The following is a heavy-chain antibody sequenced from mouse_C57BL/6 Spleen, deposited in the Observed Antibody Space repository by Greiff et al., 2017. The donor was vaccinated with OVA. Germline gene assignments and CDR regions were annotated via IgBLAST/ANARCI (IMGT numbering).Heavy chain of an antibody. Sequence: QVQLQQPGAELVKPGASVKMSCKASGYTFTSYWITWVKQRPGQGLEWIGDIYHGSGSTNYNEKFKSKATLTVDTSSSTAYMQLSSLTSEDSAVYYCARSRTYYSNLYSDYWGQGTTLTVSS. CDR2: IYHGSGST. CDR1: GYTFTSYW. CDR3: ARSRTYYSNLYSDY. J-gene: IGHJ2*01. D-gene: IGHD2-5*01. V-gene: IGHV1-55*01.